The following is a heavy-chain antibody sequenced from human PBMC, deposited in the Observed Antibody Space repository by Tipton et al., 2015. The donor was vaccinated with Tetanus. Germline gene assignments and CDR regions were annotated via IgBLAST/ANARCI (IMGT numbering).Heavy chain of an antibody. CDR1: GVSISSYY. CDR2: IFYAGST. Sequence: TLSLTCTVSGVSISSYYWSWIRQSPGKGLEWIGYIFYAGSTYYNPSLKSRVTISVDTSKNQFSLKLTSVTTADTAVYFCARDELFFSGGEDHAAFDIWGQGTLVTVSS. CDR3: ARDELFFSGGEDHAAFDI. D-gene: IGHD3-10*01. V-gene: IGHV4-59*01. J-gene: IGHJ3*02.